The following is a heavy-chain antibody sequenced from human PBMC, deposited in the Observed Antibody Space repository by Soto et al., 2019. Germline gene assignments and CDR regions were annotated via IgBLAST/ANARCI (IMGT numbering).Heavy chain of an antibody. J-gene: IGHJ4*02. D-gene: IGHD3-22*01. Sequence: VSCRASGYRFTGYGINWVRQAPVRGLEWMGWINPGNGNTKYSQQFQGRVIIDRDTSASTAYMELSSLRPEDTAVYYCARGGYFDSSNYLAYWGLGTLVTVSS. V-gene: IGHV1-3*01. CDR2: INPGNGNT. CDR3: ARGGYFDSSNYLAY. CDR1: GYRFTGYG.